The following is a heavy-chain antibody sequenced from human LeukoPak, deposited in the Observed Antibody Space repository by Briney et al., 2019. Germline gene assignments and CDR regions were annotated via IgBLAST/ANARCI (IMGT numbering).Heavy chain of an antibody. D-gene: IGHD2-21*02. CDR3: ARRVVVTALHNDAFDI. CDR2: IYHNGRT. CDR1: GGSISGYY. J-gene: IGHJ3*02. Sequence: SETLSLTCSVSGGSISGYYWSWIRQLPGERLEWIGYIYHNGRTTYNPSLESRVTISLDTSKNQLSLKLSSVTAADTAVYYCARRVVVTALHNDAFDIWGQGTMVTVSS. V-gene: IGHV4-59*08.